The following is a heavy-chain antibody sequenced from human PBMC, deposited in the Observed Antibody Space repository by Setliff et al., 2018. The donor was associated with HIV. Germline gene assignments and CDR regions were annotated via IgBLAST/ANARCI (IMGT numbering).Heavy chain of an antibody. D-gene: IGHD3-10*01. Sequence: ETLSLSCAASGFTFDDYTMHWVRQAPGRRPEWVSLVHWDGGSPYYADSVKGRFTISRDNSKNSLYLQMNSLRPEDTAFYYCVKALMVQGVSLQYFQNWGQGTLVTVSS. V-gene: IGHV3-43D*03. CDR2: VHWDGGSP. CDR1: GFTFDDYT. CDR3: VKALMVQGVSLQYFQN. J-gene: IGHJ1*01.